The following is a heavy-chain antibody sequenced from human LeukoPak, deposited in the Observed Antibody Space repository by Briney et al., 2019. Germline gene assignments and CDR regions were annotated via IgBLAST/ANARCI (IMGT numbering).Heavy chain of an antibody. CDR1: GGSISSSPYY. Sequence: PSETLSLTCTVSGGSISSSPYYWGWIRRPPGKGLEWIGSIYYSGSTYYNPSLKSRVTVSVDTSKNQFSLKLSSVTAADTAVYYCVRGSTLRHYQYWGQGTLVTASS. CDR3: VRGSTLRHYQY. CDR2: IYYSGST. V-gene: IGHV4-39*01. D-gene: IGHD3-16*01. J-gene: IGHJ4*02.